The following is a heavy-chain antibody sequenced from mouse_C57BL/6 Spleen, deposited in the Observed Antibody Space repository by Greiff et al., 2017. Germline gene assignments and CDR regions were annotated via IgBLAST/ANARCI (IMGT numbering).Heavy chain of an antibody. V-gene: IGHV5-9-1*02. Sequence: EVKVVESGEGLVKPGGSLKLSCAASGFTFSSYAMSWVRQTPEKRLEWVAYISSGGDYIYYADTVKGRFTISRDNARNTLYLQMSSLKSEDTAMYYCTRDERVYAMDYWGQGTSVTVSS. CDR2: ISSGGDYI. CDR3: TRDERVYAMDY. CDR1: GFTFSSYA. J-gene: IGHJ4*01.